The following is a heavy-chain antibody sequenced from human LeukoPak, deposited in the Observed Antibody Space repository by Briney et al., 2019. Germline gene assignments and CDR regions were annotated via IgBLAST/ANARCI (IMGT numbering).Heavy chain of an antibody. Sequence: GGSLRPSCASSGFTFSSYAVSWVRHAPGRGREGVSALSGRDGSTYYADSVKGRFTISRDNSKNTLYLQMNSLRAEDTAVYYCAKGPLPGGSISNWFDPWGQGTLVTVSS. CDR2: LSGRDGST. CDR3: AKGPLPGGSISNWFDP. D-gene: IGHD3-16*01. J-gene: IGHJ5*02. V-gene: IGHV3-23*01. CDR1: GFTFSSYA.